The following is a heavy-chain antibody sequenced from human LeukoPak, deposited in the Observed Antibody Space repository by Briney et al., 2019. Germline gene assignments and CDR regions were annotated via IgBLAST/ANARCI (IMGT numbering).Heavy chain of an antibody. Sequence: GGSLRLSCAASGNYWMHWVRQVPGKGLVWVSHINSDGSWTSYADSVKGRFTISKDNAKNTLYLQMNSLRAEDTAVYYCAGSRGSYSLWFDYWGQGTLVTVSS. V-gene: IGHV3-74*01. D-gene: IGHD1-26*01. CDR1: GNYW. CDR3: AGSRGSYSLWFDY. CDR2: INSDGSWT. J-gene: IGHJ4*02.